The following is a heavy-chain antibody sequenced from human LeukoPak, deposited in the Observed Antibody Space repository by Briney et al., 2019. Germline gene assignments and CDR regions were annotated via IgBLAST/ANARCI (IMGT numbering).Heavy chain of an antibody. CDR1: GGSFSGYY. V-gene: IGHV4-34*01. CDR3: ARGSTDLDY. Sequence: SETLSLTXAVYGGSFSGYYWSWIRQPPGKGLEWIGEINHSGSTNYNPSLKSRVTISVDTSKNQFSLKLSSVTAADTAVYYCARGSTDLDYWGQGTLVTVSS. CDR2: INHSGST. J-gene: IGHJ4*02.